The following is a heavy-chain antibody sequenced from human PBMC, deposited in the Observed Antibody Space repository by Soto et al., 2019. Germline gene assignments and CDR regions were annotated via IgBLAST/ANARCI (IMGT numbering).Heavy chain of an antibody. J-gene: IGHJ4*02. Sequence: QVPLVESGGGVVQPGRSLRLSCAASGFTFSSYGMHWVRQAPGKGLEWVAVISYDGSNKYYADSVKGRFTISRDNSKNTLYLQMNSLRAEDTAVYYCAKDPGGEWELRLYFDYWGQGTLVTVSS. V-gene: IGHV3-30*18. CDR2: ISYDGSNK. CDR3: AKDPGGEWELRLYFDY. CDR1: GFTFSSYG. D-gene: IGHD1-26*01.